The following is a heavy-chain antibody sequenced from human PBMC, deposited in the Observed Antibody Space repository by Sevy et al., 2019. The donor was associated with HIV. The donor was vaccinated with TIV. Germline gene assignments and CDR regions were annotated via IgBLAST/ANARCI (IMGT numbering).Heavy chain of an antibody. CDR1: GFTVSSNY. CDR2: IYSGGST. D-gene: IGHD2-15*01. Sequence: GGSLRLSCAASGFTVSSNYMSLVRQAPGKGLEWVSVIYSGGSTYYADSVKGRFTISRDNSKNTLYLQMNSLRAEDTAVYYCARVNCSGGSCYYYYGMDVCGQGTTVTVSS. J-gene: IGHJ6*02. V-gene: IGHV3-53*01. CDR3: ARVNCSGGSCYYYYGMDV.